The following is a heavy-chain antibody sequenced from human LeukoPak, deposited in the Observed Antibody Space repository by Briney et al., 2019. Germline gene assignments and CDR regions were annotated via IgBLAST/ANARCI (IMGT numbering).Heavy chain of an antibody. CDR2: INHSGST. D-gene: IGHD3-10*01. V-gene: IGHV4-34*01. J-gene: IGHJ6*02. CDR1: GGSFSGYY. CDR3: ARGVRIPKYYYYYGMDV. Sequence: PSETLSLTRAVYGGSFSGYYWSWIRQPPGKGLEWIGEINHSGSTNYNPSLKSRVTISVDTSKNQFSLKLSSVTAADTAVYYCARGVRIPKYYYYYGMDVWGQGTTVTVSS.